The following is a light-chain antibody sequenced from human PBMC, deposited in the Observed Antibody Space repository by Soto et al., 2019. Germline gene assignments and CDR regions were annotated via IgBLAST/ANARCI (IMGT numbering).Light chain of an antibody. V-gene: IGKV1-39*01. J-gene: IGKJ4*01. CDR2: AAS. CDR1: QSISSY. CDR3: QQSYSTPLT. Sequence: DIQMTQSPSSLSASVGDRVTITCRASQSISSYLNWYQQKPGKAPKLLIYAASSLQSGVPSRFSGSGSGTDFTLTISSLQPEEFATYYWQQSYSTPLTFVGGTKVEIK.